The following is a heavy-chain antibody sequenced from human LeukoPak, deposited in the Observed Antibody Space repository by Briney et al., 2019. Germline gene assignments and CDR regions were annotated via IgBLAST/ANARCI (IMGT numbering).Heavy chain of an antibody. Sequence: ASVKVSCKASGYTFTSYGISWVRQAPGQGLEWMGWIGVYNGNTNYAQKLQGRVTMTTDTSTSTAYMELRSLRSDDTAVYYCARETGYCSSTSYCPFDYWGQGTLVTVSS. CDR1: GYTFTSYG. CDR3: ARETGYCSSTSYCPFDY. D-gene: IGHD2-2*03. V-gene: IGHV1-18*01. J-gene: IGHJ4*02. CDR2: IGVYNGNT.